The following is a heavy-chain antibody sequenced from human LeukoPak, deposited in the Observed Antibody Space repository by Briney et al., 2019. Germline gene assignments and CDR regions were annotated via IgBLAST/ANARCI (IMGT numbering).Heavy chain of an antibody. D-gene: IGHD1-26*01. CDR1: GGSIIGTDYY. CDR2: IYYSGST. J-gene: IGHJ4*02. CDR3: AREGTGED. Sequence: SETLSLTCTVSGGSIIGTDYYWSWIRQPPGKGLEWIGYIYYSGSTYYNPSLKSRVTISVDTSKNQFSLKLSSVTAADAAVYYWAREGTGEDWGQGTLVTVSS. V-gene: IGHV4-30-4*01.